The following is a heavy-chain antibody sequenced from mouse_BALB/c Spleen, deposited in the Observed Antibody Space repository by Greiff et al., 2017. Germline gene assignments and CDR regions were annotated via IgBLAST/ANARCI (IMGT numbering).Heavy chain of an antibody. J-gene: IGHJ2*01. CDR3: ARTVVAYYFDY. V-gene: IGHV14-1*02. CDR2: IDPENGNT. D-gene: IGHD1-1*01. Sequence: VQLKESGAELVRPGALVKLSCKASGFNIKDYYMHWVKQRPEQGLEWIGWIDPENGNTIYDPKFQGKASITADTSSNTAYLQLSSLTSEDTAVYYCARTVVAYYFDYWGQGTTLTVSS. CDR1: GFNIKDYY.